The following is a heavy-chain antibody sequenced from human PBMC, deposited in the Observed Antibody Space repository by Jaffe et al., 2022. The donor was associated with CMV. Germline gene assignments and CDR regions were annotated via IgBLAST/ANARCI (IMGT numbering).Heavy chain of an antibody. CDR3: ARQYYDSSGYLYYYYYYMDV. D-gene: IGHD3-22*01. CDR1: GYSFTSYW. CDR2: IDPSDSYT. J-gene: IGHJ6*03. V-gene: IGHV5-10-1*03. Sequence: EVQLVQSGAEVKKPGESLRISCKGSGYSFTSYWISWVRQMPGKGLEWMGRIDPSDSYTNYSPSFQGHVTISADKSISTAYLQWSSLKASDTAMYYCARQYYDSSGYLYYYYYYMDVWGKGTTVTVSS.